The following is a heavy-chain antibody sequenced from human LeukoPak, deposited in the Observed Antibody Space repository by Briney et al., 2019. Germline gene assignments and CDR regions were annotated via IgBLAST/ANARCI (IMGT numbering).Heavy chain of an antibody. CDR2: INPSGGST. D-gene: IGHD4-11*01. V-gene: IGHV1-46*01. Sequence: GASVKVSCKASGYTFTSYYMHWVRQAPGQGLEWMGIINPSGGSTSYAQKFQGRVTMTRDMSTSTVYMELSSLRSEDTAVYYCAREGVSGYSSIERYWFDPWGQGTLVTVSS. CDR3: AREGVSGYSSIERYWFDP. CDR1: GYTFTSYY. J-gene: IGHJ5*02.